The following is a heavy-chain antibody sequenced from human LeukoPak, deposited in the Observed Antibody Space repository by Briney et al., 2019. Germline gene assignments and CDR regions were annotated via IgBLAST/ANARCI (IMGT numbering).Heavy chain of an antibody. CDR3: VSPKYGDFYFDY. CDR1: GDTFRGYY. CDR2: ISPSSVGT. D-gene: IGHD2-21*02. Sequence: ASVKGSCKASGDTFRGYYIHWVRQAPGQWLEWMGWISPSSVGTNYAQKCQSRVIITRDTSIGAAYMERSRLRSDDTAVYYSVSPKYGDFYFDYWGQRTLVTVAS. J-gene: IGHJ4*02. V-gene: IGHV1-2*02.